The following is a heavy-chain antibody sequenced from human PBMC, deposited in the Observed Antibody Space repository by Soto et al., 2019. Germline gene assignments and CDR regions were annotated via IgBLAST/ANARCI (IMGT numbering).Heavy chain of an antibody. CDR3: ARDRLGLRYFDWSLDY. CDR2: INPSGDTT. CDR1: GNTFTSYY. Sequence: GASVKVSCKASGNTFTSYYLHWVRQAPGQGLEWMGVINPSGDTTNYAQKFQGRVITTRDTSTNTVYMELSSLRSEDTAVYYCARDRLGLRYFDWSLDYWGQGTLVTVSS. D-gene: IGHD3-9*01. V-gene: IGHV1-46*03. J-gene: IGHJ4*02.